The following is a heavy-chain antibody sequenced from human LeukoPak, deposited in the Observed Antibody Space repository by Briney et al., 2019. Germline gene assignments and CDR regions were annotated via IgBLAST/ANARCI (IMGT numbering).Heavy chain of an antibody. Sequence: SETLSLTCTVSGGSISSYYWSWIRQPAGKGLEWIGRIYTSGSTNYNPSLKSRVTMSVDTSKNQFSLKLSSVTAADTAVYYCARDFRTTMVRGVTDNWFDPWGQGTLVTVSS. V-gene: IGHV4-4*07. CDR3: ARDFRTTMVRGVTDNWFDP. CDR1: GGSISSYY. CDR2: IYTSGST. D-gene: IGHD3-10*01. J-gene: IGHJ5*02.